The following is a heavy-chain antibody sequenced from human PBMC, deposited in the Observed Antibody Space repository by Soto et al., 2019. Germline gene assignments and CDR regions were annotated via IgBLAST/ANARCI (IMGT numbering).Heavy chain of an antibody. CDR2: IIPIFGTA. V-gene: IGHV1-69*12. CDR1: GGTFSSYA. CDR3: ARDRYDQNIQRRFDP. D-gene: IGHD3-3*01. J-gene: IGHJ5*02. Sequence: QVQLVQSGAEVKKPGSSVKVSCKASGGTFSSYAISWVRQAPGQGLEWMGGIIPIFGTANYAQKFQGRVTTTADESTSTAYMALSRLRSEHTAVYYCARDRYDQNIQRRFDPWGQGTLVTVSS.